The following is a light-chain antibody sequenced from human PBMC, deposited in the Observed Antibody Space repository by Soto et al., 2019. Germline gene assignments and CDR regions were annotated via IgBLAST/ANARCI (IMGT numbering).Light chain of an antibody. CDR2: KAS. J-gene: IGKJ1*01. Sequence: IQMTQSPSTLPASVGDRVTINCRASQSINNWLAWYQQKPGKAPKLLIYKASTLESGVPSRFSGSGSGTEFTLTISSLQPDDFATYYCQQYNTYWTFGQGTKVEIK. CDR1: QSINNW. V-gene: IGKV1-5*03. CDR3: QQYNTYWT.